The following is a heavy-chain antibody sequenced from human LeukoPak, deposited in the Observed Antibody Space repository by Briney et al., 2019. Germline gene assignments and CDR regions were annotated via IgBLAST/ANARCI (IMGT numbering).Heavy chain of an antibody. Sequence: PGRSLRLSCVASGFTFGSYAMHWVRQAPGKGLEWVADISYDGSDKYYADSVKGRFTISRDNSKNTLYLQMNSLRAEDTAVYYCTGEITDYYTSGSYSRLDYWGQGNLVTVSS. D-gene: IGHD3-10*01. CDR3: TGEITDYYTSGSYSRLDY. CDR2: ISYDGSDK. J-gene: IGHJ4*02. CDR1: GFTFGSYA. V-gene: IGHV3-30*04.